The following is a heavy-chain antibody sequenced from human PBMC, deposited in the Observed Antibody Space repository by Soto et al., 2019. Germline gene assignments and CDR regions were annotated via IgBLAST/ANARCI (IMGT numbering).Heavy chain of an antibody. Sequence: SSETLSLTCTVSGGSISSGDYYWSWIRQPPGKGLEWIGYIYYSGSTYYNPSLKSRVTISVDTSKNQFSLKLSSVTAADTAVYYCATGGYYYYYYGMDVWGQETTVTVSS. CDR3: ATGGYYYYYYGMDV. CDR1: GGSISSGDYY. J-gene: IGHJ6*02. V-gene: IGHV4-30-4*01. CDR2: IYYSGST. D-gene: IGHD3-16*01.